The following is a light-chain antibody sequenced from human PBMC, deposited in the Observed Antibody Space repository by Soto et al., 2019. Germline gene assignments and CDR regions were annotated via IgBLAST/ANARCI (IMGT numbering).Light chain of an antibody. J-gene: IGKJ3*01. CDR2: GAS. CDR1: QSVTGSY. Sequence: EIVLTQSPGTLSFSPGERATLSCRASQSVTGSYLAWYQQKPGQAPRLLIYGASSRATGIPDRFSGSWSGTDFTLTISRLEPEDVAVYFCQQYGTSGGAFGPGTRVDLK. CDR3: QQYGTSGGA. V-gene: IGKV3-20*01.